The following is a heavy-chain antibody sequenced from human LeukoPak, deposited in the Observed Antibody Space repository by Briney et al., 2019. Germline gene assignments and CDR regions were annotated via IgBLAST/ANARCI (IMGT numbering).Heavy chain of an antibody. Sequence: PGGSLRLSCAASGFTFSSYAMHWVRQAPGKGLEYVSAISSNGGSTYYANSVKGRFTISRDNSKNTLYLQMGSLKAEDMAVYYCARGYYGDCVLDYWGQGTLVTVSS. CDR1: GFTFSSYA. J-gene: IGHJ4*02. CDR3: ARGYYGDCVLDY. V-gene: IGHV3-64*01. CDR2: ISSNGGST. D-gene: IGHD4-17*01.